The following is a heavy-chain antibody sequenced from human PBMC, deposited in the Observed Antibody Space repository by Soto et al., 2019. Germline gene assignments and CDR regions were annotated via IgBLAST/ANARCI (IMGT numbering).Heavy chain of an antibody. CDR2: IGCSGTGT. CDR3: AKESPGDSSSFFDY. V-gene: IGHV3-23*01. D-gene: IGHD6-6*01. J-gene: IGHJ4*02. Sequence: GPMRLSCRAAEVNCVTYARNLIRQDPGKGLEWVSGIGCSGTGTYYADSVKGRFTISRDSSMYLQMNSLRAEDTAVYYCAKESPGDSSSFFDYWGQGTLVSVSS. CDR1: EVNCVTYA.